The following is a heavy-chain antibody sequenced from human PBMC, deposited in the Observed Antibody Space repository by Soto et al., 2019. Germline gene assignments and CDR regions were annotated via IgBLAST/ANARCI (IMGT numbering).Heavy chain of an antibody. J-gene: IGHJ3*02. CDR2: INPNSGGT. CDR1: GYTFTGYY. D-gene: IGHD5-12*01. Sequence: ASVKVSCKASGYTFTGYYMHWVRQAPGQGLGWMGWINPNSGGTNYAQKFQGWVTMTRDTSISTAYMELSRLRSDDAAVYYCARAGATTGGDAFDIWGQGTMVTVSS. V-gene: IGHV1-2*04. CDR3: ARAGATTGGDAFDI.